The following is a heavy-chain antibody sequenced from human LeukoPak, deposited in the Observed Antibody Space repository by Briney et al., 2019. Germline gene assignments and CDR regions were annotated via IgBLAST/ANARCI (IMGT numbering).Heavy chain of an antibody. CDR1: GGSISSSSYY. CDR2: IYYSGST. D-gene: IGHD2-8*01. Sequence: SETLSLTCTVSGGSISSSSYYWGWIRQPPGKGLEWIGSIYYSGSTYYNPSPKSRVTISVDTSKNQFSLKLSSVTAADTAVYYCARQEDCTNGVCYDYWGQGTLVTVSS. J-gene: IGHJ4*02. V-gene: IGHV4-39*01. CDR3: ARQEDCTNGVCYDY.